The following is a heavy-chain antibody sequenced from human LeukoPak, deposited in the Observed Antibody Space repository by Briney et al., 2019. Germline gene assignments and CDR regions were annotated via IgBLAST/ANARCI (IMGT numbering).Heavy chain of an antibody. Sequence: GGSLRLSCAASGFAFSSYAMSWVRQAPGKGLEWVSAISGSGGSTYYADSVKGRFTISRDNSKNTLYLKMNSLRAEDTAVYYCAKDGYSRSWYHRGYFDYWGQGTLVTVSS. D-gene: IGHD6-13*01. CDR1: GFAFSSYA. V-gene: IGHV3-23*01. CDR3: AKDGYSRSWYHRGYFDY. J-gene: IGHJ4*02. CDR2: ISGSGGST.